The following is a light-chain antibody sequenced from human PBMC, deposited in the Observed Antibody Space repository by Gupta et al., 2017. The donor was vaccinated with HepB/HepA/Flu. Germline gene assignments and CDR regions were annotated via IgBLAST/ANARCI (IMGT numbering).Light chain of an antibody. CDR1: QSVSSN. V-gene: IGKV3-15*01. CDR2: GAS. Sequence: EIVMTQSPATLSVSPGERATLSCWASQSVSSNLAWYQQKPGQAPRLLIYGASTRATGIPARISGSGSGIEFTLTISSLQSEDFAVYYCQQYNNWPWTFGQGTKVEIK. J-gene: IGKJ1*01. CDR3: QQYNNWPWT.